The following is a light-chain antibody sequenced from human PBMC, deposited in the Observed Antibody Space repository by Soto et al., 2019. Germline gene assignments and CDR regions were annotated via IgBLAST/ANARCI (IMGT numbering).Light chain of an antibody. CDR1: SSDVGGYNY. Sequence: QSVLTQPASVSGSHGLSITISCTGTSSDVGGYNYVSWYQQHPGKAPKLMIYDVSNRPSGVSNRFSGSKSVNTASLTISGLQAEDGADYYSSSYTSSSTLGVFGGGTELT. CDR2: DVS. J-gene: IGLJ2*01. V-gene: IGLV2-14*01. CDR3: SSYTSSSTLGV.